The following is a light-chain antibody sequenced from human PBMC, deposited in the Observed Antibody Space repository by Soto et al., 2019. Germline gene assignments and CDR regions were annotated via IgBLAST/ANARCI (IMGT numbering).Light chain of an antibody. CDR2: DVY. CDR3: CSEAGSYTLL. Sequence: QSALTQPRSVSGSPGQSVTISCTGTSNDVGYYNYVSWYQQHPGKGPKLLIYDVYKRPSGVPARFSGSKSGNTASLTISVLQAEDEADYHCCSEAGSYTLLFGGGTKLTVL. J-gene: IGLJ2*01. CDR1: SNDVGYYNY. V-gene: IGLV2-11*01.